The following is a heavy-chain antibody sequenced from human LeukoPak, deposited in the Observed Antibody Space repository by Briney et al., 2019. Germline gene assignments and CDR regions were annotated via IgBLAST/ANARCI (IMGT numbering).Heavy chain of an antibody. CDR3: AKDLNPAMVTRTFDL. J-gene: IGHJ3*01. V-gene: IGHV3-30*02. Sequence: GGSLRLSCTASGFIFNNYGMHWVRQAPGKGVEWLAFIQFDGSNKFCADCVKGRFTISRENTQSTVYVEMKSVRGEDRAMYYCAKDLNPAMVTRTFDLCGQGTMVTVSS. CDR2: IQFDGSNK. D-gene: IGHD5-18*01. CDR1: GFIFNNYG.